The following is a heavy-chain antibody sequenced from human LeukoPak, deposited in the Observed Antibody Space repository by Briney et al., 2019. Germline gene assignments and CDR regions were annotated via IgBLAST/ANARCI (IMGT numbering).Heavy chain of an antibody. Sequence: GGSLRLSCAASGFTFSSYAMHWVRQAPGKGLEWVAVISYDGSNKYYADSVKGQFTISRDNSKNTLYLQMNSLRAEDTAVYYCAKDNCSSTSCYGANYFDYWGQGTLVTVSS. V-gene: IGHV3-30-3*01. CDR2: ISYDGSNK. CDR3: AKDNCSSTSCYGANYFDY. CDR1: GFTFSSYA. J-gene: IGHJ4*02. D-gene: IGHD2-2*01.